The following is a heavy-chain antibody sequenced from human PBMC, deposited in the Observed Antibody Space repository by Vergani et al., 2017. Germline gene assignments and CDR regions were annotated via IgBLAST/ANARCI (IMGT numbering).Heavy chain of an antibody. Sequence: EVQLVESGGGLVQPGGSLRLSCAASGFTFSSYWMSWVRQAPGKGLEWVANKKQGGSEKYYVDSVKGRFTISRDNAKNSLYLQMNSLRAEDTAVYYCARAKSITIFGVVIIRYFDYWGQGTLVTVSS. J-gene: IGHJ4*02. V-gene: IGHV3-7*04. CDR1: GFTFSSYW. CDR3: ARAKSITIFGVVIIRYFDY. CDR2: KKQGGSEK. D-gene: IGHD3-3*01.